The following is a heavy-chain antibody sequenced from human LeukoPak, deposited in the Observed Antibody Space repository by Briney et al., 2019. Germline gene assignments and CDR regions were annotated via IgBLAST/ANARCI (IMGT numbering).Heavy chain of an antibody. J-gene: IGHJ5*02. Sequence: ASVKVSCKASGYTFTSYDINWVRQATGQGLEWMGWMNPNSGNTGYAQKFQGRVTMTRNTSISTAYMELSSLRSEDTAVYYCARVIEYCSSTSCYPWFDPWGQGTLVTVSS. CDR1: GYTFTSYD. D-gene: IGHD2-2*01. CDR2: MNPNSGNT. CDR3: ARVIEYCSSTSCYPWFDP. V-gene: IGHV1-8*01.